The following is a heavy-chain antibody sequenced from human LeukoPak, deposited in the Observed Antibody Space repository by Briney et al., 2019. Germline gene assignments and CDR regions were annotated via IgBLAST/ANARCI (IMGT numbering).Heavy chain of an antibody. Sequence: SETLSLTCTVSGGSTSSYYWSWIRQPPGKGLEWIGYTYDSGSSSYNPSLRSRASISIDTSKNQFSLNLSSVTAADTAVYYCARGWASSWYYFDFWGQGTLVTVSS. CDR2: TYDSGSS. CDR1: GGSTSSYY. V-gene: IGHV4-59*01. J-gene: IGHJ4*02. D-gene: IGHD2-2*01. CDR3: ARGWASSWYYFDF.